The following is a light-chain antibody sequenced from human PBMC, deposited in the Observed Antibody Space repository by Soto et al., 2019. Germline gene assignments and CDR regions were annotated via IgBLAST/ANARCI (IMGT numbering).Light chain of an antibody. CDR3: QQYGRSPLLYT. CDR2: GAS. J-gene: IGKJ2*01. Sequence: ENVLTQSPGTLSLSPGERATLSCRASQSVTSNFLAWYQQKPGQAPRLLIYGASTRAAGVPDRFSGSGSGTDFTLTITGLEPADFAVYYCQQYGRSPLLYTFGQGTKL. V-gene: IGKV3-20*01. CDR1: QSVTSNF.